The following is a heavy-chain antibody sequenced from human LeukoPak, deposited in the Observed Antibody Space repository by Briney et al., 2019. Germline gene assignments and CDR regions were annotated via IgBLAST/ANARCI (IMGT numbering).Heavy chain of an antibody. D-gene: IGHD1-26*01. CDR3: ARGAYSGSFFDY. J-gene: IGHJ4*02. Sequence: SETLSLTCTVSGGSISSYYWSWIRQPPGKGLEWIGYIYYSGSTNYNPSLKSRVTMSVDTSKNQFSLKLSSVTAADTAVYYCARGAYSGSFFDYWGQGTLVTVSS. V-gene: IGHV4-59*01. CDR2: IYYSGST. CDR1: GGSISSYY.